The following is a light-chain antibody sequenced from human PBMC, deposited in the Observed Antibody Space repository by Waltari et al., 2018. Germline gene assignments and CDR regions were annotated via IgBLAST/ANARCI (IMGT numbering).Light chain of an antibody. Sequence: EIVFTQSPGTLSLSPGAIATLYCRASQSVSSSYLARYQQKPGQAPSPLIYGASSRATGSPDRFSGSGSGTDFTLTISRLEPEDFAVYYCQQYGSSPWTFGQGTKVEIK. V-gene: IGKV3-20*01. CDR1: QSVSSSY. CDR3: QQYGSSPWT. CDR2: GAS. J-gene: IGKJ1*01.